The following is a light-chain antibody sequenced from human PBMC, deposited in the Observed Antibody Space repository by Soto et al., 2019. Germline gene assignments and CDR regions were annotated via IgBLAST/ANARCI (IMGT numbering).Light chain of an antibody. Sequence: QSALTQPASVSGSPGQSITISCTGTSRDVGSYNYVSWYQQHPGKAPKLMIYEVSNRPSGVSDRFSGSKSGNTASLTISGLQAEDEADYYCSSYTISGTVVFGGGTQLTVL. CDR1: SRDVGSYNY. CDR3: SSYTISGTVV. J-gene: IGLJ2*01. CDR2: EVS. V-gene: IGLV2-14*01.